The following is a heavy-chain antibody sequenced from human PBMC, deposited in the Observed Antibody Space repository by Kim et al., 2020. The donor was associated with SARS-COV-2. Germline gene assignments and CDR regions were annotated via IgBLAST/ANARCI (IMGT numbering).Heavy chain of an antibody. D-gene: IGHD3-10*02. Sequence: GGSLRLSCTSSGFNFSDFEMNWLRQSPKRGLEWVAYISRTSSTTFSADTVKGRFTISRDNARDSLFLEMNDLRGEDTAIYYCARGAPLQSSSWLSPQGFDSWGQGTRVTVSS. CDR3: ARGAPLQSSSWLSPQGFDS. CDR1: GFNFSDFE. V-gene: IGHV3-48*03. J-gene: IGHJ5*01. CDR2: ISRTSSTT.